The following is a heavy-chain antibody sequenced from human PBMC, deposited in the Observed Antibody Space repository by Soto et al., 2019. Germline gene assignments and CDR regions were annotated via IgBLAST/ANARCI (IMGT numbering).Heavy chain of an antibody. V-gene: IGHV3-23*01. J-gene: IGHJ4*02. CDR1: GFAFSDYA. CDR3: AKDRDYFDY. CDR2: IRGSAATP. Sequence: EVQLLDSGGGLVQPGGSLRLSCAASGFAFSDYAMNWVRQAPGKGLEWVSSIRGSAATPYYADAVKGRFTISRDNSRNMLFLQMNSLRAEDTAVYYGAKDRDYFDYWGQGTLVTVSS.